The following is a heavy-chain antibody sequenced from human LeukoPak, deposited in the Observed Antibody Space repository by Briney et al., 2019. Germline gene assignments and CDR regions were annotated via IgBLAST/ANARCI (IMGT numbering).Heavy chain of an antibody. Sequence: ASVTVSCKASGYTFTGYYMHWVRPAPGQGLEWMGWINPNSGGTNYAQKFQGRVTMTRDTSISTAYMELSRLRSDDTAVYYCARDLESRLVAVYNWFDPWGQGTLVTVSS. V-gene: IGHV1-2*02. CDR1: GYTFTGYY. CDR2: INPNSGGT. D-gene: IGHD2-15*01. CDR3: ARDLESRLVAVYNWFDP. J-gene: IGHJ5*02.